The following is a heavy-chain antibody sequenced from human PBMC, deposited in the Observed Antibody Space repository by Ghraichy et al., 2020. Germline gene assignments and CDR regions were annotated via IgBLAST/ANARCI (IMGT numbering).Heavy chain of an antibody. CDR3: ASHSERYYYYYYMDV. D-gene: IGHD2-21*01. CDR1: GGSISSYY. V-gene: IGHV4-59*01. CDR2: IYYSGST. Sequence: SETLSLTCTVSGGSISSYYWSWIRQPPGKGLEWIGYIYYSGSTNYNPSLKSRVTISVDTSKNQFSLKLSSVTAADTAVYYCASHSERYYYYYYMDVWGKGTTVTVSS. J-gene: IGHJ6*03.